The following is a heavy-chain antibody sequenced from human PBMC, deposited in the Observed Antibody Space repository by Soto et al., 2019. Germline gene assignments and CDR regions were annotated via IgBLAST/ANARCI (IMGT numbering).Heavy chain of an antibody. D-gene: IGHD6-6*01. CDR2: IIPIFGTA. CDR1: GGTFSSYA. V-gene: IGHV1-69*01. J-gene: IGHJ6*02. Sequence: QVQLVQSGAEVKKPGSSVKVSCKASGGTFSSYAISWVRQAPGQGLEWMGGIIPIFGTANYAQKFQGRVTITADESTSTAYMELSSLRSEDTAVYYFARPASKAPEGYYYGMDVWGQGTTVTVSS. CDR3: ARPASKAPEGYYYGMDV.